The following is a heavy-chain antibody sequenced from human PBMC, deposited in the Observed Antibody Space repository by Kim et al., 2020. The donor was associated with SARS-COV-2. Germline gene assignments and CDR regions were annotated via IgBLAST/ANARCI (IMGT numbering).Heavy chain of an antibody. V-gene: IGHV3-15*01. CDR3: TTDGGLVWTDYGMDV. J-gene: IGHJ6*02. Sequence: APVKGRFTISRKDSKNTLYLQMNSLKTEDTAVYYCTTDGGLVWTDYGMDVWGQGTTVTVSS. D-gene: IGHD3-16*01.